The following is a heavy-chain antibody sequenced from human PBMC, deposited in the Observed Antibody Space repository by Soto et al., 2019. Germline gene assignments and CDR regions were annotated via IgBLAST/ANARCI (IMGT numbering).Heavy chain of an antibody. Sequence: GSLRLSCAASGFTVSSNYMSWVRQAPGKGLEWVSVIYSGGSTYYADSVRGRFTISRNNAMNSVYLEMNSLRADDTAIYYCARDYDYGFGLPMDYWGQGTLVTVSS. V-gene: IGHV3-53*01. CDR3: ARDYDYGFGLPMDY. CDR2: IYSGGST. D-gene: IGHD5-12*01. CDR1: GFTVSSNY. J-gene: IGHJ4*02.